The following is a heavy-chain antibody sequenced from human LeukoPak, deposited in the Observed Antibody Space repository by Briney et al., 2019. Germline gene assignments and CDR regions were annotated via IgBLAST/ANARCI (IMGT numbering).Heavy chain of an antibody. CDR2: IKHSGST. V-gene: IGHV4-34*01. D-gene: IGHD3-22*01. J-gene: IGHJ6*02. Sequence: PSETLSLACGVYGGSVSGYYWNWIRQPPGKGLEWIGEIKHSGSTSYNPSLKTRVTISLDTSKNQFSLKLRSVTAADTAVSYCASRGDPRSSGYSPATNSSGMDVWGQGTTVTVSS. CDR3: ASRGDPRSSGYSPATNSSGMDV. CDR1: GGSVSGYY.